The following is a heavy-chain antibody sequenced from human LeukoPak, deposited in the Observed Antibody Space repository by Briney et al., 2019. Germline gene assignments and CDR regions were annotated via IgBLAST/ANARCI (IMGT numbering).Heavy chain of an antibody. Sequence: GPLSLPCAVSGGSMSSTRWWRGVRQPPGKGPEWIGVISHIGSTNYTPSLKRPITISVDKSKKQVSLNLSSVTAADTAVYYCATSTVMNEYCFDYWAQGTLVTVSS. J-gene: IGHJ4*02. CDR2: ISHIGST. CDR1: GGSMSSTRW. V-gene: IGHV4-4*02. CDR3: ATSTVMNEYCFDY. D-gene: IGHD4-17*01.